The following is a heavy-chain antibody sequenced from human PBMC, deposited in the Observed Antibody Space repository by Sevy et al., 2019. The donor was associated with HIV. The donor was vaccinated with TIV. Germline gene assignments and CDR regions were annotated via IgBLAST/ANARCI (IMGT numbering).Heavy chain of an antibody. CDR2: ISYDGIIK. V-gene: IGHV3-30*04. Sequence: GGSLRLSCAASGFTFNTHAMHWVRQAPGKGLEWVALISYDGIIKYYADSVKGRLTISRDNSKKTLSLQMNSLRIEDTAVYYCAREGGYTSAWSPGNYWGQGTLVTVSS. CDR3: AREGGYTSAWSPGNY. D-gene: IGHD6-19*01. CDR1: GFTFNTHA. J-gene: IGHJ4*02.